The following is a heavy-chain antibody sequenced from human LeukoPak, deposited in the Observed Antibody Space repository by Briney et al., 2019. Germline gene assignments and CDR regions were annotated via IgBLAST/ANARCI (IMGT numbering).Heavy chain of an antibody. CDR1: GGSFNSRDYY. J-gene: IGHJ4*02. D-gene: IGHD3-9*01. Sequence: SETLSLTCTVSGGSFNSRDYYWSWIRQPPGKGLEWIGYIYFSGSIYYNPSLKSRVMISLDTSENQFSLKLSSVTAADTAMYYCARVAFLTASYDVIRYFDYWGQGTLVTVS. CDR2: IYFSGSI. CDR3: ARVAFLTASYDVIRYFDY. V-gene: IGHV4-30-4*01.